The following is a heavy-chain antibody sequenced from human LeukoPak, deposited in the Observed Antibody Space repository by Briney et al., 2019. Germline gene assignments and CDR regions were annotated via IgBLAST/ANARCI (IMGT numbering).Heavy chain of an antibody. J-gene: IGHJ6*02. Sequence: GGSLRLSCAASGFTFSGSAMHWVRQASGKGLEWVGRIRSGSKNYATAYASSVRGRFTISRDDSKNAAYLQMNGLKTEDTATYYCMFTHDYGDNWGQGTTVTVSS. CDR1: GFTFSGSA. D-gene: IGHD4-23*01. V-gene: IGHV3-73*01. CDR2: IRSGSKNYAT. CDR3: MFTHDYGDN.